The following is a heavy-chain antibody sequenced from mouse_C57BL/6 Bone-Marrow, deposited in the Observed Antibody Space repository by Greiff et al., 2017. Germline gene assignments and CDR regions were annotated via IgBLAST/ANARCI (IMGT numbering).Heavy chain of an antibody. Sequence: EVQLHQSGPELVKPGASVKISCKASGYSFTGYYMNWVKQSPEKSLEWIGEINPSTGGTTSNQKFKAKATLTVDKSSSTAYMQLKSLTSEDSAVYYCARSMMVTTTNWVNFDYWGQGTTLTVSS. CDR1: GYSFTGYY. CDR2: INPSTGGT. V-gene: IGHV1-42*01. CDR3: ARSMMVTTTNWVNFDY. J-gene: IGHJ2*01. D-gene: IGHD2-3*01.